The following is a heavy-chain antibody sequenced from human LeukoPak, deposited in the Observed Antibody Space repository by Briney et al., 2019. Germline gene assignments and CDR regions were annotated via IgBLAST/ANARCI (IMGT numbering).Heavy chain of an antibody. CDR3: ARALWFGEFQSSVGY. V-gene: IGHV3-7*04. CDR2: IKQDGSET. CDR1: GFTFSNFW. Sequence: GSLRLSCAASGFTFSNFWMSWVRQAPGKGLEWVANIKQDGSETYHVDSVKGRFTISRDNAKNSLYLQMNSLRAEDTAVYYCARALWFGEFQSSVGYWGQGTLVTVSS. J-gene: IGHJ4*02. D-gene: IGHD3-10*01.